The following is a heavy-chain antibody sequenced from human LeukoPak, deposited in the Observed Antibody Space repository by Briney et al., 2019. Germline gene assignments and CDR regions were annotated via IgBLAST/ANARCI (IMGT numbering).Heavy chain of an antibody. CDR2: ISYDGSNK. Sequence: GRSLRLSCAASGFTFSSCAMHWVRQAPGKGLEGVAVISYDGSNKYYADSVKGRFTISRDNSKNTLYLQMNSLRAEDTAVYYCARGGSYMDYYYGMDVWGQGTTVTVSS. V-gene: IGHV3-30-3*01. J-gene: IGHJ6*02. CDR1: GFTFSSCA. D-gene: IGHD1-26*01. CDR3: ARGGSYMDYYYGMDV.